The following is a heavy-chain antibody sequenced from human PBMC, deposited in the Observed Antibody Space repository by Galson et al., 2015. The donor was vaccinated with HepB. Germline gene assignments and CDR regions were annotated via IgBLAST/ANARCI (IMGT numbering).Heavy chain of an antibody. CDR3: ARADFNGGVGSYYYYYYGMDV. J-gene: IGHJ6*02. Sequence: SLRLSCAASGFTFSSYAMHWVRQAPGKGLEWVAVISYDGSNKYYADSVKGRFTISRDNSKNTLYLQMNSLRAEDTAVYYCARADFNGGVGSYYYYYYGMDVWGQGTTVTVSS. CDR2: ISYDGSNK. D-gene: IGHD3-16*01. CDR1: GFTFSSYA. V-gene: IGHV3-30*04.